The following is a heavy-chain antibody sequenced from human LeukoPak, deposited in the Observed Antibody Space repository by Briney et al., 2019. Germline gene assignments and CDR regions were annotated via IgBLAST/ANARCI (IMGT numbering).Heavy chain of an antibody. CDR3: ARTVVGATSLGYYYYMDV. D-gene: IGHD1-26*01. CDR1: GGSISSYY. V-gene: IGHV4-4*07. J-gene: IGHJ6*03. Sequence: SETLSLTCTVSGGSISSYYWSWIRQPPGKGLEWIGRIYTSGSTNYNPSLKSRVTMSVDTSKNQFSLKLSSVTAADTAVYYCARTVVGATSLGYYYYMDVWGKGTTVTISS. CDR2: IYTSGST.